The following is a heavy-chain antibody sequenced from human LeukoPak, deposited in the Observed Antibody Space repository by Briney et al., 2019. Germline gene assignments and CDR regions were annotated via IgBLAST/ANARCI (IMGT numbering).Heavy chain of an antibody. CDR2: ISYDGTNE. J-gene: IGHJ4*02. V-gene: IGHV3-30*18. D-gene: IGHD6-6*01. CDR1: GFNFRSHA. CDR3: AKRVAAREFDY. Sequence: GGSLRLSCAASGFNFRSHAMHWVRQAPGKGLEWMTLISYDGTNEEYAESVKGRFTVSRDNSKNTLYLQMNSLRAEDTAVYYCAKRVAAREFDYWGQGTLVTVSS.